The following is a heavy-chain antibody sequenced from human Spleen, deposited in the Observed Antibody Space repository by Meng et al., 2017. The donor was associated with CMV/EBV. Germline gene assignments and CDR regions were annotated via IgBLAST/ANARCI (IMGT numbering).Heavy chain of an antibody. J-gene: IGHJ3*02. D-gene: IGHD3-16*01. CDR2: IYSSGTTM. CDR3: ARDWGEEEGAFDI. V-gene: IGHV3-11*01. CDR1: GFIFTDYY. Sequence: GGSLRLSCAASGFIFTDYYMSWIRQAPGKGLEWVSYIYSSGTTMYYADSVKGRFTISRDNARNSLYLQMNSLTVDDTAVYYCARDWGEEEGAFDIWGQGTMVTVSS.